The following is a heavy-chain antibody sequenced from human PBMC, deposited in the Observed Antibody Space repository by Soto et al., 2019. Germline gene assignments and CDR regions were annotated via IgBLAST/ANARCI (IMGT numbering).Heavy chain of an antibody. CDR1: GGSISSGGYS. J-gene: IGHJ5*02. Sequence: SETLSLTCAVSGGSISSGGYSWSWIRQPPGKGLEWIGYIYHSGSTYYNPSLKSRVTISVDRSKNQFSLKLSSVTAADTAVYYCARQSKGNWFDPWGQGTLVTVSS. CDR3: ARQSKGNWFDP. V-gene: IGHV4-30-2*01. CDR2: IYHSGST.